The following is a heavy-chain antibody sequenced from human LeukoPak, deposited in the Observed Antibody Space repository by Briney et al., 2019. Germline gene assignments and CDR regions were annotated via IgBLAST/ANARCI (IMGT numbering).Heavy chain of an antibody. CDR2: MSPNSGNT. CDR1: GYTFTSYD. V-gene: IGHV1-8*01. D-gene: IGHD7-27*01. Sequence: GASVKVSCKASGYTFTSYDINWVRQATGQGLEWMGWMSPNSGNTGYAQKFQGIVTMTRDTSIGTAYMELSSLGFEDTAVYFCARNLYGTGEFDYWGQGTLVTVSS. CDR3: ARNLYGTGEFDY. J-gene: IGHJ4*02.